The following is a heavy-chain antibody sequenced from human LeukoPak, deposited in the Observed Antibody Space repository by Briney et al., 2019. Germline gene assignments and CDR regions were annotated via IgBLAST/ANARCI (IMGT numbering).Heavy chain of an antibody. D-gene: IGHD6-6*01. J-gene: IGHJ6*04. CDR1: GYTFTSYD. V-gene: IGHV1-8*03. CDR3: ARVRGYSSSMDV. CDR2: MNPNSGNT. Sequence: ASVKVSCKASGYTFTSYDINWVRQATGQGREWMGWMNPNSGNTGYAQKFQGRVTITRNTSISTAYMELSSLRSEDTAVYYCARVRGYSSSMDVWGKGTTVTVSS.